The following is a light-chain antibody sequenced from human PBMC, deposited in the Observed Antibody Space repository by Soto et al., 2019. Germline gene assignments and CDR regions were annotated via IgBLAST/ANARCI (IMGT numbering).Light chain of an antibody. Sequence: EIVLTQSPATLSLSPGEGATLSCRASQSISSHLAWYQQKPGQAPRLPIYDASNRARGIPAKFSGSGSGTDFTLTISSLEPEDFAVYYCQQRSNWRLSFGGGTRVEIK. V-gene: IGKV3-11*01. CDR1: QSISSH. CDR2: DAS. CDR3: QQRSNWRLS. J-gene: IGKJ4*01.